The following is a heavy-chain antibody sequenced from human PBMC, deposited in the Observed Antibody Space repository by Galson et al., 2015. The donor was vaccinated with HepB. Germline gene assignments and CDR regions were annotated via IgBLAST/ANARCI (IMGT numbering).Heavy chain of an antibody. Sequence: PALVKPTQTLTLTCTFSGFSLSTSGMCVSWIRQPPGKALEWLARIDWDDDKYYSSSLKTRLTISKDTSKNQVVLTMTNMDPVDTATYYCARMVRRGYDFWSGYSYYYYGMDVWGQGTTVTVSS. J-gene: IGHJ6*02. V-gene: IGHV2-70*11. CDR1: GFSLSTSGMC. CDR2: IDWDDDK. CDR3: ARMVRRGYDFWSGYSYYYYGMDV. D-gene: IGHD3-3*01.